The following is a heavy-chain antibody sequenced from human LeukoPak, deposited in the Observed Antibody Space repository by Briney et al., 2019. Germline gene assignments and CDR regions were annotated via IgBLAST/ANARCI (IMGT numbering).Heavy chain of an antibody. D-gene: IGHD3-9*01. Sequence: GASVKVSCKASGGTFSSYAISWVRQAPGQGLEWMGRIIPILAIANYAQKFQDRVTITADKSTNTAYMELSSLRSEDTAVYYCARDPSSILTGTHWGQGTLVTVSS. CDR3: ARDPSSILTGTH. J-gene: IGHJ4*02. V-gene: IGHV1-69*04. CDR2: IIPILAIA. CDR1: GGTFSSYA.